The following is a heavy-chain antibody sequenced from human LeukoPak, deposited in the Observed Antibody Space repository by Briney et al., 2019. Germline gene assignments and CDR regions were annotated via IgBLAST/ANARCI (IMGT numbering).Heavy chain of an antibody. CDR2: ISGSGGST. D-gene: IGHD2-15*01. Sequence: GGSLRLSCAASGFTFDDYAMHWVRQGPGKGLEWVSAISGSGGSTYYADSVKGRFTISRDNSKNTLYLQMNSLRAEDTAVYYCAKAGAVVVVAAKYFDYWGQGTLVTVSS. J-gene: IGHJ4*02. CDR3: AKAGAVVVVAAKYFDY. CDR1: GFTFDDYA. V-gene: IGHV3-23*01.